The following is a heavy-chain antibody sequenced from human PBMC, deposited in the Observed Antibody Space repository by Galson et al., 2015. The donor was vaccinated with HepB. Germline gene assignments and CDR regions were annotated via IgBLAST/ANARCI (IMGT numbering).Heavy chain of an antibody. D-gene: IGHD4-23*01. CDR1: GFTFSSYA. CDR3: ARGGYGGNYFDY. CDR2: ISSNGGST. Sequence: SLRLSCAASGFTFSSYAMHWVRQAPGKGLEYVSAISSNGGSTYYANSVKGRFTISRDNSKNTLYLQMGSLRAEDMAVYYCARGGYGGNYFDYWGQGTLVTVSS. V-gene: IGHV3-64*01. J-gene: IGHJ4*02.